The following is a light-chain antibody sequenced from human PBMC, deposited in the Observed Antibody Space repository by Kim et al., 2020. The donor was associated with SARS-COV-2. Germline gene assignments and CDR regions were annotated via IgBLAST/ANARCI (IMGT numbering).Light chain of an antibody. CDR2: VNSDGSH. CDR1: SGHSTYT. Sequence: QPVLTQSPSASASLGASVKLTCTLSSGHSTYTIAWHQQQPEKGPRYLMKVNSDGSHSKGDGIPDRFPGSSSGAERYLTISSLQSDDEADYYCQTWGTGFRMFGGGTQLTVL. CDR3: QTWGTGFRM. J-gene: IGLJ3*02. V-gene: IGLV4-69*01.